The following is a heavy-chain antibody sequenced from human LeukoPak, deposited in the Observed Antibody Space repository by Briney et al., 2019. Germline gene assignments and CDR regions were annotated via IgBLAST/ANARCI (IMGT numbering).Heavy chain of an antibody. Sequence: SETLSLTCTVSGGSISSYYWSWIRQPPGKGLEWIGSIYYSGSTYYNPSLKSRVTISVDTSKNQFSLKLSSVTAADTAVYYCARDRFSGSYYSNYWGQGTLVTVSS. J-gene: IGHJ4*02. V-gene: IGHV4-59*12. CDR1: GGSISSYY. CDR3: ARDRFSGSYYSNY. D-gene: IGHD1-26*01. CDR2: IYYSGST.